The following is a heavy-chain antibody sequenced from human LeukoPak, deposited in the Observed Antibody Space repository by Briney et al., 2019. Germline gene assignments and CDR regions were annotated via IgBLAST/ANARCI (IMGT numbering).Heavy chain of an antibody. D-gene: IGHD1-26*01. CDR1: GHPISSYY. V-gene: IGHV4-4*07. CDR3: ARDRVGSTSFDF. CDR2: IYTSGNT. Sequence: SDTLSLTCNVSGHPISSYYWIWIPHPAAKGLVGIGRIYTSGNTACHPSLRRRVSMSLDTSKNQFSLQLTPVTAADTALYYCARDRVGSTSFDFWGQGTLVIVSS. J-gene: IGHJ4*02.